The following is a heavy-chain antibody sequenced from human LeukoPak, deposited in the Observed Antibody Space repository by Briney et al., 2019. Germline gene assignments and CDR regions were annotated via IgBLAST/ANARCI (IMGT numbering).Heavy chain of an antibody. D-gene: IGHD3-10*01. CDR3: AREADGSDY. V-gene: IGHV3-30-3*01. CDR2: ISYDGTNK. Sequence: GGSLRLSCAVSGLTFSNYAMNWVRQAPGKGLDWVSVISYDGTNKYYADSVKGRFTISRDNSKNTLYLQMNNPRAEDTAVYYCAREADGSDYWGQGTPVTVSS. CDR1: GLTFSNYA. J-gene: IGHJ4*02.